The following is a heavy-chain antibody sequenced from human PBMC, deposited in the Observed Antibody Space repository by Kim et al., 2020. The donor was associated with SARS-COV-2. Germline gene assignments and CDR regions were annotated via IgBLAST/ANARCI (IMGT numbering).Heavy chain of an antibody. V-gene: IGHV3-23*01. CDR3: AKDRGVGGWRGFDF. Sequence: GGSLRLSCAASGFTFDNTTMSWVRQAPGRGLEWVSPISGNCDTTWYADSVKGRFTISRDNSKDTVYLQLNSLRAEDTAVYYCAKDRGVGGWRGFDFWGQGTLVTVSS. D-gene: IGHD2-8*01. CDR1: GFTFDNTT. CDR2: ISGNCDTT. J-gene: IGHJ4*02.